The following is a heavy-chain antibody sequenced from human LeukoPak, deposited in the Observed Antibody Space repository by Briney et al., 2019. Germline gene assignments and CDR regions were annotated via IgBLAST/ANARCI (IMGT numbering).Heavy chain of an antibody. D-gene: IGHD1-1*01. CDR3: AKRQLRNDNYYYYYGMDV. Sequence: ASVKVSCKSSGFTFTDEYIHWVRQAPGQGLEWMGWINPNSGGTNYAQKFQGRVTMTRDTSISTAYMELSRLRSDDTAVYYCAKRQLRNDNYYYYYGMDVWGQGTTVTVSS. J-gene: IGHJ6*02. CDR2: INPNSGGT. V-gene: IGHV1-2*02. CDR1: GFTFTDEY.